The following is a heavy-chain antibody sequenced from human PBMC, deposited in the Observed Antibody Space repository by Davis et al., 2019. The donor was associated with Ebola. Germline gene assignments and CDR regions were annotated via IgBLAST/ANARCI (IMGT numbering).Heavy chain of an antibody. CDR2: IYYSGST. CDR1: GGSISSSSYY. V-gene: IGHV4-39*07. D-gene: IGHD3-10*01. J-gene: IGHJ6*04. CDR3: ASFGGSGEFNHYYGMDV. Sequence: SETLSLTCTVSGGSISSSSYYWGWIRQPPGKGLEWIGSIYYSGSTYYNPSLKSRVTMSVDTSKNQFSLKLNSVTAADTAVYYCASFGGSGEFNHYYGMDVWGKGTAVTVSS.